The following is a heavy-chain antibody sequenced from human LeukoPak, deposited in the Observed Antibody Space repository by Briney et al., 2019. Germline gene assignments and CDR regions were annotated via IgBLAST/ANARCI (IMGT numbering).Heavy chain of an antibody. CDR2: IYHSGST. D-gene: IGHD1-14*01. CDR3: ATSVNTGGWFSGY. J-gene: IGHJ4*02. Sequence: SETLSLTCAVSGGSISSSNWWCWVRQPPGKGLEWIGVIYHSGSTNYNPSLKSRVTISVDKSKNQFSLKLSSVTAADTAVYYCATSVNTGGWFSGYWGQGTLVTVSS. CDR1: GGSISSSNW. V-gene: IGHV4-4*02.